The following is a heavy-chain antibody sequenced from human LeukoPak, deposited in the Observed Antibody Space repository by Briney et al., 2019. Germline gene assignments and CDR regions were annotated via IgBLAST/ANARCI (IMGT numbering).Heavy chain of an antibody. D-gene: IGHD3-10*01. CDR2: ISGSGGST. J-gene: IGHJ4*02. CDR1: GFTFSSYA. Sequence: GGSLRLSCVVSGFTFSSYAMSWVRQAPGKGLEWVSGISGSGGSTYYADSVKGRFTISRDNSKNTLYLQMNSLRAEDTAVYYCAKPPRGSGEDYWGQGTLVTVSS. CDR3: AKPPRGSGEDY. V-gene: IGHV3-23*01.